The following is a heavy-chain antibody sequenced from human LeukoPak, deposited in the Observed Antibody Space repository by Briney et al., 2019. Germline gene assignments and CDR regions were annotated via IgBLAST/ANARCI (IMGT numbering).Heavy chain of an antibody. V-gene: IGHV1-8*03. Sequence: GASVRVSCKASGYTFTSYDINWVRQAPGQGLEWMGWMNPNSGNTGYAQKFQGRVTITRNTSISTAYMELSSLRSEDTAVYYCARGRVSRAFDIWGQGTMVTVSS. CDR3: ARGRVSRAFDI. CDR2: MNPNSGNT. CDR1: GYTFTSYD. D-gene: IGHD3-22*01. J-gene: IGHJ3*02.